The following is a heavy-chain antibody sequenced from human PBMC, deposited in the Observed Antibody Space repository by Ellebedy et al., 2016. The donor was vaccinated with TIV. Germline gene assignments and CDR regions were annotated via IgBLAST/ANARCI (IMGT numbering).Heavy chain of an antibody. Sequence: GESLKLSCAASGFTFSSYGMHWVRQAPGQGLEWVAVIWSDGSNKYYADSVKGRFTISRDNSKYTLYLQMNSLRAEDTAVSCCARERGITGTGAFDYWGQGTLVTVSS. D-gene: IGHD1-20*01. CDR3: ARERGITGTGAFDY. CDR2: IWSDGSNK. J-gene: IGHJ4*02. CDR1: GFTFSSYG. V-gene: IGHV3-33*01.